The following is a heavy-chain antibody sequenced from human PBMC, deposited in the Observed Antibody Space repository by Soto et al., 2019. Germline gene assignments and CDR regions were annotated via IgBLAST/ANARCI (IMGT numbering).Heavy chain of an antibody. Sequence: SVKVSCKASGGTFSSYAISWVRQAPGQGLEWMGGIIPIFGTANYAQKFQGRVTITADESTSTAYMELSSLRSEDTAVYYCASNLVEMATILDYWGQGTLVTVSS. D-gene: IGHD5-12*01. CDR2: IIPIFGTA. V-gene: IGHV1-69*13. J-gene: IGHJ4*02. CDR1: GGTFSSYA. CDR3: ASNLVEMATILDY.